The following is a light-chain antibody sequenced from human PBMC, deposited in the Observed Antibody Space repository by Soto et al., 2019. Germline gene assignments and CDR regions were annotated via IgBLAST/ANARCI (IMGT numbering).Light chain of an antibody. CDR1: QGISSW. J-gene: IGKJ3*01. CDR3: QQANSFPRT. Sequence: DIQMTQSPSSVSASVGDRVTITCRASQGISSWIAWYQQKPGKAPKLLIYAASSLRNGVPSRFSGSGSGTEFTLTISSLQPEDFATYYCQQANSFPRTFGPGTKVDIK. V-gene: IGKV1-12*01. CDR2: AAS.